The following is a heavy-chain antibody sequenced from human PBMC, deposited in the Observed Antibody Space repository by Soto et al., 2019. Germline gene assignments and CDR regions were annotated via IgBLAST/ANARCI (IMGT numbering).Heavy chain of an antibody. CDR1: GGTFSSYA. CDR3: ARSSRPTTGPRSRYNWFDP. CDR2: IIPIFGTA. V-gene: IGHV1-69*12. Sequence: QVQLVQSGAEVKKPGSSVKVSCKASGGTFSSYAISRVRQAPGQGLEWMGGIIPIFGTANYAQKFQGRVTITADESTSTAYMELSSLRSEDTAVYYCARSSRPTTGPRSRYNWFDPWGQGTLVTVSS. J-gene: IGHJ5*02. D-gene: IGHD1-1*01.